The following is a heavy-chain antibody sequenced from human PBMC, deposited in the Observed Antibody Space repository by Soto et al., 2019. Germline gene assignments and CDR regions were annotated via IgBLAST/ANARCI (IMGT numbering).Heavy chain of an antibody. CDR1: GGSLSSSAYS. D-gene: IGHD3-22*01. Sequence: QMHLQESGSGLVKPSQTMSLTCAVSGGSLSSSAYSWSWIRQPPGKGLEWTGFIYQSGSTYYNPSLKSRVTKSLDRPKDQFALKLISVTAADTAVYSCARELLFYDSDGFSWDDAFDIWGKVTMVTVSS. J-gene: IGHJ3*02. CDR2: IYQSGST. V-gene: IGHV4-30-2*01. CDR3: ARELLFYDSDGFSWDDAFDI.